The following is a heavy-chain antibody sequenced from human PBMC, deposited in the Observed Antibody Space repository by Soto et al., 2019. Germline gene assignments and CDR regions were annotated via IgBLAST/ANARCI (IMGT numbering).Heavy chain of an antibody. Sequence: ASVKVSCKASGYTFTSYDINWVRQATGQGLEWMGWMNPNSGNTGYAQKFQGRVTMTRNTSISTAYMELSSLRSEDTAVYYCARGPPRGTTVTNEADNWFDPWGQGTLVTVSS. CDR1: GYTFTSYD. J-gene: IGHJ5*02. D-gene: IGHD4-17*01. CDR3: ARGPPRGTTVTNEADNWFDP. V-gene: IGHV1-8*01. CDR2: MNPNSGNT.